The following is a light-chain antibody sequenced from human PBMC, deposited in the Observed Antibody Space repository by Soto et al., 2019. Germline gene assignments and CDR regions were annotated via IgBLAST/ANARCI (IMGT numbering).Light chain of an antibody. V-gene: IGKV3D-20*02. Sequence: ESVLTQSPGTLSLSPGERATLSCRASQSVSNAFFAWYQQKPGQAPRLLIYGVSSRATGIPDRFSGSGSGTDFTLTISRLEPEDFVVYYCQQRSNWPYTFGQGTKLEIK. CDR1: QSVSNAF. J-gene: IGKJ2*01. CDR3: QQRSNWPYT. CDR2: GVS.